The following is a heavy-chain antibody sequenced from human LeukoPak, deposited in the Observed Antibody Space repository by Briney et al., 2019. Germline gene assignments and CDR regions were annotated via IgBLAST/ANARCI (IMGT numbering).Heavy chain of an antibody. D-gene: IGHD2-2*01. V-gene: IGHV1-8*02. Sequence: ASVKVSCKASGCAFANYDINWVRQATGQGLEWMGFLNPITNNTGYTQSFRDRFTMTTDTSVNTAYMELSSLRSEDTAVYYCAGGRTDIVVVPATLRNYYFDYWGQGTLVTVSS. CDR3: AGGRTDIVVVPATLRNYYFDY. CDR1: GCAFANYD. CDR2: LNPITNNT. J-gene: IGHJ4*02.